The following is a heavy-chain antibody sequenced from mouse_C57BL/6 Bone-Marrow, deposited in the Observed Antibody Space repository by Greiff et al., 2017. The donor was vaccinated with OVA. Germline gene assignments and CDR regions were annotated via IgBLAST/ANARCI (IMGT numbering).Heavy chain of an antibody. CDR1: GFTFSDYY. CDR2: ISNGGGST. D-gene: IGHD1-1*01. V-gene: IGHV5-12*01. CDR3: ARQKGYYGSSPYWYFDV. Sequence: DVKLQESGGGLVQPGGSLKLSCAASGFTFSDYYMYWVRQTPEKRLEWVAYISNGGGSTYYPDTVKGRFTISRDNAKNTLYLQMSRLKSEDTAMYYCARQKGYYGSSPYWYFDVWGTGTTVTVSS. J-gene: IGHJ1*03.